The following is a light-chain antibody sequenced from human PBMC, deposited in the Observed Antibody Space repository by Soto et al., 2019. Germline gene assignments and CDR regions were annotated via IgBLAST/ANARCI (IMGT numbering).Light chain of an antibody. J-gene: IGLJ1*01. CDR2: DVS. V-gene: IGLV2-14*01. CDR1: ISDVGGYNY. CDR3: SSYTSSSTPYV. Sequence: SVLTQPASVSGSPGQSITISCTGTISDVGGYNYVSWYQQHPGKAPKLMIYDVSNRPSGVSKRFSGPKSGNTASLTISGLQAEDEDDYYCSSYTSSSTPYVFGTGTKVTVL.